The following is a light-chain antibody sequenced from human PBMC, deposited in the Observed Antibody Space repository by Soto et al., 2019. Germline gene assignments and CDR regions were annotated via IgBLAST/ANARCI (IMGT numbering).Light chain of an antibody. Sequence: EIVLTQSPGTLSLSPGERATLSCRASQSVSSSYLAWYQQKPGQAPRLLINGASSRATGIPDRFSGSGSGTDFTLTISRLEPEDFAVYYCQQYSTSPPSTFGQGTRLESK. CDR2: GAS. V-gene: IGKV3-20*01. CDR3: QQYSTSPPST. J-gene: IGKJ5*01. CDR1: QSVSSSY.